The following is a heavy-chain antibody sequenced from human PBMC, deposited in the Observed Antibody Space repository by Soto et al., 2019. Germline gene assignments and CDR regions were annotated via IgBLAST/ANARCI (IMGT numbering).Heavy chain of an antibody. V-gene: IGHV3-21*01. CDR1: GFTFSSYS. J-gene: IGHJ3*02. Sequence: EVQLVESGGGLVKPGGSLRLSCAASGFTFSSYSMHWVRQAPGKGLEWVSSISRSSSYIYYADSVKGRFTISRDNAKNSLYLQMHSLRTEDTAVYYSARDAGPRAFDIWGQGTMVTVSS. CDR3: ARDAGPRAFDI. CDR2: ISRSSSYI.